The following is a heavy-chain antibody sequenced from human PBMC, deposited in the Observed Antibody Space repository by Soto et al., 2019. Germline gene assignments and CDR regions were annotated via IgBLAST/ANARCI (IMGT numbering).Heavy chain of an antibody. CDR2: FDPEDDET. V-gene: IGHV1-24*01. Sequence: GASVKVSCKVSGYSLTEISMHWVRQAPGKGLEWMGSFDPEDDETIYAQKFQGRLTMTEDTSTDTAYMELSGLRSADTAVYYCATESGWYNWFDPWGQGTLVTVS. D-gene: IGHD6-19*01. CDR1: GYSLTEIS. J-gene: IGHJ5*02. CDR3: ATESGWYNWFDP.